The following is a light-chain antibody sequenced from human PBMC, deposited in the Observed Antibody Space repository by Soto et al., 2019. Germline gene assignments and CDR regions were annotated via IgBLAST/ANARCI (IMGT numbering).Light chain of an antibody. CDR2: AAS. J-gene: IGKJ3*01. Sequence: DIQMTQSPSSLSASVGDTVTITCRASQSISGYLNWYQQKPGKAPKLLMFAASSLQGGVPSRFSGGGSGTDFTLTISSLQPEDVATYYCQHSYNTPRTFGPGTKVDIK. CDR1: QSISGY. CDR3: QHSYNTPRT. V-gene: IGKV1-39*01.